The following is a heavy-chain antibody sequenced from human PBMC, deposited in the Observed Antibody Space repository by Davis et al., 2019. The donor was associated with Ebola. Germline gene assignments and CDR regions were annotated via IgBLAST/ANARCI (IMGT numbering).Heavy chain of an antibody. CDR2: ISSSSSYI. CDR1: GFTFSSYS. D-gene: IGHD2-15*01. Sequence: PGGSLRLSCAASGFTFSSYSMNWVRQAPGKGLEWVSSISSSSSYIYYADSVKGRFTISRDNAKNSLYLQMNSLRAEDTAVYYCVRRYCSGGSCPKWFDPWGQGTLVTVSS. J-gene: IGHJ5*02. CDR3: VRRYCSGGSCPKWFDP. V-gene: IGHV3-21*01.